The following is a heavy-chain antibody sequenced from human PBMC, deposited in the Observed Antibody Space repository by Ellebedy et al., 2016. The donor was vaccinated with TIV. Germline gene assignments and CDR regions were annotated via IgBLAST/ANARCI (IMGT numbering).Heavy chain of an antibody. J-gene: IGHJ5*02. CDR3: ARIRSWYNWFDP. D-gene: IGHD6-13*01. V-gene: IGHV3-66*01. Sequence: PGGSLRLSCAASGFTVSSNYMSWVRQAPGKGLEWVSVIYSGGSTYYADSVKGRFTISRDNSKNTLYLQMNSLRAEDTAVYYCARIRSWYNWFDPWGQGTLVTVSS. CDR2: IYSGGST. CDR1: GFTVSSNY.